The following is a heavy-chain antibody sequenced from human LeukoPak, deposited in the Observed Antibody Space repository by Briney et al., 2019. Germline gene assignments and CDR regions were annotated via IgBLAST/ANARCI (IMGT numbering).Heavy chain of an antibody. CDR1: GGSISSSSYY. J-gene: IGHJ6*03. CDR3: ARHGLQDYYYYMDV. D-gene: IGHD4-11*01. CDR2: IYYSGST. V-gene: IGHV4-39*01. Sequence: SETLSLTRTVSGGSISSSSYYWGWIRQPPGKGLEWIGSIYYSGSTYYNPSLKSRVTISVDTSKNQFSLKLSSVTAADTAVYYCARHGLQDYYYYMDVWGKGTTVTVSS.